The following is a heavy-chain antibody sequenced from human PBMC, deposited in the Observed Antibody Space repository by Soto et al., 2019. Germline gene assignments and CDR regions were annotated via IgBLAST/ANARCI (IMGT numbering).Heavy chain of an antibody. Sequence: SETLSLTCSVSGASISSGDYYWSWIRQHPGKGLEWIGYIYDSGSTYYNPSLKSRVTISVDTSKNQFSLKLSSVTAADTAVYYCASIYDSSGYYYGNNWFDPWGQGNLVTVAS. CDR1: GASISSGDYY. CDR2: IYDSGST. J-gene: IGHJ5*02. CDR3: ASIYDSSGYYYGNNWFDP. D-gene: IGHD3-22*01. V-gene: IGHV4-31*03.